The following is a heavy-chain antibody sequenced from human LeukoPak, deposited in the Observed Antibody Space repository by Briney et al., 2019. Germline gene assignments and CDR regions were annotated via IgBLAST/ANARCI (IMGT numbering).Heavy chain of an antibody. Sequence: PSETLSLTCAVYGGSFSGYYWSWIRQPPGKGLEWIGEINHSGSTNYNPSLKSRVTISVDTSKNQFSLKLSSVTAADTAVHYCAREKQLVLDYWGQGTLVTVSS. D-gene: IGHD6-6*01. CDR2: INHSGST. V-gene: IGHV4-34*01. J-gene: IGHJ4*02. CDR3: AREKQLVLDY. CDR1: GGSFSGYY.